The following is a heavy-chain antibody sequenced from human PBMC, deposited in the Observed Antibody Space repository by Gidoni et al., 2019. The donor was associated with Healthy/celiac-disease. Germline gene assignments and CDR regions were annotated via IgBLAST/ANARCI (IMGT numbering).Heavy chain of an antibody. CDR3: ARAVCSGGSCTNYYYYGMDV. CDR2: IYTSGST. CDR1: GGSISSGSYY. J-gene: IGHJ6*02. Sequence: QVQLQESGPGLVKPSQTLSLTCTVSGGSISSGSYYWSWIRQPAGKGLEWIGRIYTSGSTNYNPSLKSRVTMSVDTSKNQFSLKLSSVTAADTAVYYCARAVCSGGSCTNYYYYGMDVWGQGTTVTVSS. D-gene: IGHD2-15*01. V-gene: IGHV4-61*02.